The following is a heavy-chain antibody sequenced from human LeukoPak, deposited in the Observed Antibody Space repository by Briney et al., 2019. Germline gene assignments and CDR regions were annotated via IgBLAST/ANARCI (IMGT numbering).Heavy chain of an antibody. CDR1: GFTFSSYA. D-gene: IGHD1-26*01. CDR3: AKAGAYSGSYQSYFDY. Sequence: PGGSLRLSCAASGFTFSSYAMSWVRQAPGKGLEWVSAISGSGGSTYYADSVKGRFTISRDNSKNTLYLQMNSLRAEDTAVYYCAKAGAYSGSYQSYFDYWGPGTLVTVSS. J-gene: IGHJ4*02. V-gene: IGHV3-23*01. CDR2: ISGSGGST.